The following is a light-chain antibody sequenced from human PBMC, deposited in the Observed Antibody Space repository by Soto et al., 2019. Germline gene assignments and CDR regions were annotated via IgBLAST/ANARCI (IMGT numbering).Light chain of an antibody. CDR1: SSDVGDYSY. CDR3: CSYAGSYTSPYV. V-gene: IGLV2-11*01. Sequence: ALTQPRSVSGSPGQSVTISCTGTSSDVGDYSYVSWYQQHPGKAPKLIIYDVTKRPSGVPDRFSGSKSGNTASLTISGLQAEDEADYFCCSYAGSYTSPYVFGTGTKVTVL. CDR2: DVT. J-gene: IGLJ1*01.